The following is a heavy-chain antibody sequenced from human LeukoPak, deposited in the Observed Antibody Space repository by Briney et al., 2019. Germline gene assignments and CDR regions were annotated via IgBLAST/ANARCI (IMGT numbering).Heavy chain of an antibody. Sequence: SETLSLTCTVSGGSISSSSYYWGWIRQPPGKGLEWIGSIYYSGSTYYNPSLKSRVTISVDTSKNQFSLKLSSVTAADTAVYYCARRDSGYAYFDYWGQGTLVTASS. CDR3: ARRDSGYAYFDY. CDR1: GGSISSSSYY. V-gene: IGHV4-39*07. J-gene: IGHJ4*02. D-gene: IGHD5-12*01. CDR2: IYYSGST.